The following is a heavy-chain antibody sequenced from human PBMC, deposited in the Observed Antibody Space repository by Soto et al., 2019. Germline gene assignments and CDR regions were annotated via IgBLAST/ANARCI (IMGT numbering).Heavy chain of an antibody. J-gene: IGHJ4*02. CDR2: MFASGST. CDR3: ARGRYNTGSSIPYFDN. Sequence: KSSETLSLTCTVSGDSITSYDWSWMRQPAGKGLEWIGRMFASGSTNYNPSLRSRATLSIDRAKKQFSLKLNSVTAADTAVYFCARGRYNTGSSIPYFDNWGQGTLVTVSS. D-gene: IGHD6-6*01. V-gene: IGHV4-4*07. CDR1: GDSITSYD.